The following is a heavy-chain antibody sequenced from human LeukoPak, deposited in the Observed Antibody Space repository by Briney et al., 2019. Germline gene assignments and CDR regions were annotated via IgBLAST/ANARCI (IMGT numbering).Heavy chain of an antibody. CDR2: IYSRVT. CDR3: ARVARHDYTYYPGGNYFDY. D-gene: IGHD4-11*01. Sequence: ASETLSLTCTVSGGSISNYYLSWIRQPAGKGLEWIGRIYSRVTTYNPSLRSRVTLSADTTRNPVSLTLNSVTAADTAVYYCARVARHDYTYYPGGNYFDYWGQGTLVTVSS. V-gene: IGHV4-4*07. CDR1: GGSISNYY. J-gene: IGHJ4*02.